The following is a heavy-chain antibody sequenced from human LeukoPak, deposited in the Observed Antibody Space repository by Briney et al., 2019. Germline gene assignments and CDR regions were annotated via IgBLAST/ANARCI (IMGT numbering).Heavy chain of an antibody. J-gene: IGHJ4*02. Sequence: HPGGSLRLSCVASGLTYSSSWMTWARQAPGKGLEWVATIKDDGSDKYYVDSVKGRFSISRDNAKSPLYLQMNSLRLEDTAMYYCADLGYSDWGQGTLVTVSS. CDR3: ADLGYSD. V-gene: IGHV3-7*01. D-gene: IGHD5-18*01. CDR1: GLTYSSSW. CDR2: IKDDGSDK.